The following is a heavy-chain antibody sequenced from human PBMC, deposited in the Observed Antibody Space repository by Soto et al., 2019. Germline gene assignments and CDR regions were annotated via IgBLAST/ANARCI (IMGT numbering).Heavy chain of an antibody. J-gene: IGHJ4*02. V-gene: IGHV1-69*01. CDR1: GGSFSNYI. Sequence: QVHLVQSGAEVKKPGSSVKVSCKASGGSFSNYIFAWVRQAPGQGLEWMGGTIPMFATAQYAQKLQGRVTITADESTSTVYMDLTSLTSDDTAVYYCARGLFGQRWLVGFDTWGQGTLVTVSS. D-gene: IGHD6-19*01. CDR3: ARGLFGQRWLVGFDT. CDR2: TIPMFATA.